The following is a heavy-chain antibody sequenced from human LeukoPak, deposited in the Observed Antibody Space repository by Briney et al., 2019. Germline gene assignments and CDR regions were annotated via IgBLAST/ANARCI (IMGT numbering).Heavy chain of an antibody. CDR3: ARSSRELGGYAPWELMPPF. D-gene: IGHD1-7*01. CDR2: ISSSSSTI. CDR1: GFTFSSYR. V-gene: IGHV3-48*01. J-gene: IGHJ4*02. Sequence: GGSLRLSCAASGFTFSSYRMNWVRQAPGKGLEWVSYISSSSSTIYYADSVKGRFTISRDNAKNSLYLQMNSLRAEDTAVYYCARSSRELGGYAPWELMPPFWGQGTLVTVSS.